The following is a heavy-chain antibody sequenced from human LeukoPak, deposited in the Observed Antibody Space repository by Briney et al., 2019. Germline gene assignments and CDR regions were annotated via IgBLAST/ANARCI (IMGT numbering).Heavy chain of an antibody. D-gene: IGHD6-13*01. Sequence: SETLSLTCTVSGYSISSGYYWGWIRQPPGKGLEWIGSIYHSGSTYYNPSLKSRVTISVDTSKNQFSLKLSSVTAADTAVYYCARDPWQHSSWYYYYGMDVWGQGTTVTVSS. V-gene: IGHV4-38-2*02. CDR2: IYHSGST. J-gene: IGHJ6*02. CDR3: ARDPWQHSSWYYYYGMDV. CDR1: GYSISSGYY.